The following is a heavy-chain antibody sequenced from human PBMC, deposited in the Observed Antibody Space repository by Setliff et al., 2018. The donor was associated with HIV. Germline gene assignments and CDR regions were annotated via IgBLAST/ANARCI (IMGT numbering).Heavy chain of an antibody. V-gene: IGHV4-4*07. CDR1: GGSISPYY. CDR2: IYISGST. Sequence: SETLSLTCTVSGGSISPYYWSWIRQPAGKGLEWIGHIYISGSTNYNPSFNSRVTMSVDTSKNQFSLRLTSVTAADTAMYHCARDRSSGWSKDWFDTWGQGILVTVSS. CDR3: ARDRSSGWSKDWFDT. D-gene: IGHD6-19*01. J-gene: IGHJ5*02.